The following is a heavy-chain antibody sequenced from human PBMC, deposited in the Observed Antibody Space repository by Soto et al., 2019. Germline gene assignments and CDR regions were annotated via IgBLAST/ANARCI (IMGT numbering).Heavy chain of an antibody. D-gene: IGHD3-22*01. CDR1: GLPFSSYA. CDR3: ARAGDIGYYYDSSGYYPGY. J-gene: IGHJ4*02. V-gene: IGHV3-30-3*01. Sequence: GGSLSLSCAASGLPFSSYAMHWVRQAPGKGLEWVAVISYDGSNKYYADSVKGRFTISRDNSKNTLYLQMNSLRAEDTAVYYCARAGDIGYYYDSSGYYPGYWGQGTLVTVSS. CDR2: ISYDGSNK.